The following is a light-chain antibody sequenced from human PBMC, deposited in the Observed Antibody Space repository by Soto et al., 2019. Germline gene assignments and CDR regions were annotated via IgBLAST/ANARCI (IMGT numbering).Light chain of an antibody. CDR1: QSVDSN. J-gene: IGKJ4*01. CDR2: GAS. CDR3: QQYDSWPLT. V-gene: IGKV3D-15*01. Sequence: EIAMTQSPGTLSVSTEEGATLSCRASQSVDSNLAWYRQKPGQAPRLLIYGASTRPTGIPDRFSGSGSGTEFTLTISSLQSEDFAVYYCQQYDSWPLTFGGGTKVDIK.